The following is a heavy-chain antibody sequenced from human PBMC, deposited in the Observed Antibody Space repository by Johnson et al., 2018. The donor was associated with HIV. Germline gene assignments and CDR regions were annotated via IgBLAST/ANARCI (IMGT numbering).Heavy chain of an antibody. CDR1: GFTFSSYD. D-gene: IGHD4-17*01. Sequence: VQLVESGGGLVQPGGSLRLSCAASGFTFSSYDMHWVRQATGKGLEWVSAIGTAGSNRFYADSVKGRFTISRDNSKNTLSLQMNSLRADDTAVYYCAREWSNTRWTYGLDIWGQGTMVTVSS. V-gene: IGHV3-13*05. CDR3: AREWSNTRWTYGLDI. CDR2: IGTAGSNR. J-gene: IGHJ3*02.